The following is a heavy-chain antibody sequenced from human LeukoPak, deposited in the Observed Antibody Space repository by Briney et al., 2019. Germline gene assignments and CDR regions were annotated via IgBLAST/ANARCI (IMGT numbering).Heavy chain of an antibody. J-gene: IGHJ4*02. V-gene: IGHV4-59*08. CDR3: ASQVVAKGGFDY. D-gene: IGHD2-15*01. Sequence: PSETLSLTCTVSGGSISSYYWSWIRQPPGKGLEWIGYIYYSGSTNYNPSLKSRVTISVDTSKNQFSLKLSSVTAADTAVYYCASQVVAKGGFDYWGQGTWSPSPQ. CDR2: IYYSGST. CDR1: GGSISSYY.